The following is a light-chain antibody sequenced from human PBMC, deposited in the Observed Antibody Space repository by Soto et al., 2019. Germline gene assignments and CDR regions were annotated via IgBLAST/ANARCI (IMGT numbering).Light chain of an antibody. CDR1: SSDIGDSNY. V-gene: IGLV2-14*03. CDR3: SSFRSSSTSYV. CDR2: DVS. J-gene: IGLJ1*01. Sequence: QSVLTHPVSGSGAPGQSIPISCTGTSSDIGDSNYVSWYQQHPGKAPKLVIYDVSNRPSGVSNRFSGSKSANTASLTISGLQAEDEADYYCSSFRSSSTSYVFGTGTKVTVL.